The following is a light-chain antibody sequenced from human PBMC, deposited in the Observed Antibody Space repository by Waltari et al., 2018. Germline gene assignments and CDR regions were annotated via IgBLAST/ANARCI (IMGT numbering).Light chain of an antibody. CDR2: GAS. CDR3: QKYDSAPLT. J-gene: IGKJ4*01. CDR1: QDISNF. V-gene: IGKV1-27*01. Sequence: DMQMTQAPSSLSVSVGDRDTTTCRASQDISNFLAWYQQKPGKVPKFLIYGASSLQSGVPSRFSGSGSGTDFTLTINSLHPEDVGVYYCQKYDSAPLTFGGGTRVDIK.